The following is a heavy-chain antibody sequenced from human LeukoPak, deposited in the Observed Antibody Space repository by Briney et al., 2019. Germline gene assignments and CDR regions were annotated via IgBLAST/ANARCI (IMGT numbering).Heavy chain of an antibody. CDR2: ISYDGSNK. Sequence: TGGSLRLSCAASGFTFSSYAMHWVRQAPGKGLEWVAVISYDGSNKYYADSVKGRFTISRDNSKNTLYLQMNSLRAEDTAVYYCAKDYPSPYYYDSSGYELDYWGQGTLVTVSS. V-gene: IGHV3-30*04. CDR1: GFTFSSYA. D-gene: IGHD3-22*01. CDR3: AKDYPSPYYYDSSGYELDY. J-gene: IGHJ4*02.